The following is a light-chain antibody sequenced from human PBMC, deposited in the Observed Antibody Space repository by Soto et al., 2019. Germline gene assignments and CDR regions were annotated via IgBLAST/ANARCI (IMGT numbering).Light chain of an antibody. J-gene: IGKJ1*01. V-gene: IGKV3-15*01. CDR2: GAS. Sequence: DIVMPQSQAPLSVSPGERSTLSCMASQSVSSNLAWYQHKPGQAPRLLIYGASSRAAGIPARFSGSGSGTEFTLTISSLQSEDFAVYYCQQYNKWPPRTFGQGTKVDIK. CDR1: QSVSSN. CDR3: QQYNKWPPRT.